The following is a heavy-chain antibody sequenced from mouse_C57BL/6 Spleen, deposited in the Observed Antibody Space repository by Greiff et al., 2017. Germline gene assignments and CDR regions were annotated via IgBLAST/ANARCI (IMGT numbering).Heavy chain of an antibody. J-gene: IGHJ2*01. D-gene: IGHD2-5*01. Sequence: QVQLQQSGPELVQPGASVKISCKASGYAFSSSWMNWVKQRPGKGLEWIGRIYPGDGDTNYNGKFKGKAKLTADKSSSTAYMQLSSLTSEDSAVYCCARRTYYSNYFDYWGQGTTLTVLL. CDR1: GYAFSSSW. CDR2: IYPGDGDT. V-gene: IGHV1-82*01. CDR3: ARRTYYSNYFDY.